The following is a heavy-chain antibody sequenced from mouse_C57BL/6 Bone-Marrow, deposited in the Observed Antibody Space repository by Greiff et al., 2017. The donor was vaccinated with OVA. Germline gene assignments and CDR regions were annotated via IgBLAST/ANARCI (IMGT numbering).Heavy chain of an antibody. Sequence: VKLQESGAELVRPGSSVKLSCKASGYTFTSYWMHWVKQRPIQGLEWIGNIDPSDSETHYNQKFKDKATLTVDKSSSTAYMQLSSLTSEDSAVYYCARYDYDYFDYWGQGTALTVSS. D-gene: IGHD2-4*01. V-gene: IGHV1-52*01. CDR2: IDPSDSET. J-gene: IGHJ2*01. CDR3: ARYDYDYFDY. CDR1: GYTFTSYW.